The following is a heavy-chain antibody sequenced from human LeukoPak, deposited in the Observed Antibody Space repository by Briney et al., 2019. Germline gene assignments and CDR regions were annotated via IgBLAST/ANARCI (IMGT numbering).Heavy chain of an antibody. Sequence: GGSLHLPCAASGFPVSSNYMRGVGQAPGKGLEWVSLIYSGGSTYYADSVKGRFTISRDNSKNTLYLQMNSLRAEDTAVYYCARGIPGLTWGQGTLVTVSS. V-gene: IGHV3-53*01. CDR3: ARGIPGLT. J-gene: IGHJ4*02. CDR2: IYSGGST. CDR1: GFPVSSNY. D-gene: IGHD1-14*01.